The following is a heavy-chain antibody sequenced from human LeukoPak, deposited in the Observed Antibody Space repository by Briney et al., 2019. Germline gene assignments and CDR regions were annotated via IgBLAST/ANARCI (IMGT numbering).Heavy chain of an antibody. D-gene: IGHD1-20*01. J-gene: IGHJ4*02. V-gene: IGHV3-23*01. CDR3: AKGRYYITGASGY. Sequence: GGSLRLSCAASGFTFSNYAMNWVRQAPGKGLEWVSGISGSGDSTYYADSVKGRFTISRDNSKNTLYLQMNSLRAEDTALYDCAKGRYYITGASGYWGQGTLVTVSS. CDR1: GFTFSNYA. CDR2: ISGSGDST.